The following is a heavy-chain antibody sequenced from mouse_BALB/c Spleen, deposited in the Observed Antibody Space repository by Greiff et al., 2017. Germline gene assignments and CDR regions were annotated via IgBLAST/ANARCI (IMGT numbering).Heavy chain of an antibody. J-gene: IGHJ4*01. Sequence: ESGPGLVKPSQSLSLTCSVSGYSITSGYYWNWIRQFPGNKLEWMGYISYDGSNNYNPSLKNRISITRDTSKNQFFLKLNSVTTEDTATYYCASSLLRPYYAMDYWGQGTSVTVSS. D-gene: IGHD1-2*01. V-gene: IGHV3-6*02. CDR3: ASSLLRPYYAMDY. CDR1: GYSITSGYY. CDR2: ISYDGSN.